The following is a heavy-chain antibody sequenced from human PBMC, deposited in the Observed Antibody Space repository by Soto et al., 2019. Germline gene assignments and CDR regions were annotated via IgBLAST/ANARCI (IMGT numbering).Heavy chain of an antibody. V-gene: IGHV5-10-1*01. D-gene: IGHD3-22*01. CDR2: IDPSDSYT. Sequence: TGESLKISCKASGYSFTSDWISWVRQMPGKGLEWTGRIDPSDSYTNYSPSFQGHVTISADKSISTAYLQWSSLQASDTAMYYCARQDSSGYFLRVGYYYGMDVWGQGTTVTVSS. CDR3: ARQDSSGYFLRVGYYYGMDV. J-gene: IGHJ6*02. CDR1: GYSFTSDW.